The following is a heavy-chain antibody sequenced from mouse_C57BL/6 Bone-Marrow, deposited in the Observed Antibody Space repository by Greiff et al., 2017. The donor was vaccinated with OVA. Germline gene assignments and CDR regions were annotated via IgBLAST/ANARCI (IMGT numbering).Heavy chain of an antibody. Sequence: EVMLVESGGGLVKPGGSLKLSCAASGFTFSSYAMSWVRQTPEKRLAWVATISDGGSYTYYPDNVKGRFTISRDNAKNNLYLQMSHLKSEDTAMYYCARRGAWFAYWGQGTLVTVSA. CDR3: ARRGAWFAY. CDR1: GFTFSSYA. V-gene: IGHV5-4*03. J-gene: IGHJ3*01. CDR2: ISDGGSYT.